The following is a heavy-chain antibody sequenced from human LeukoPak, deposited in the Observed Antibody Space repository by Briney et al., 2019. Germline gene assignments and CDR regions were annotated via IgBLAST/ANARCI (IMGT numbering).Heavy chain of an antibody. D-gene: IGHD5-12*01. J-gene: IGHJ6*03. CDR2: INHSGST. CDR1: GFTFGNYA. Sequence: SCAASGFTFGNYAMSWIRQPPGKGLEWIGEINHSGSTNYNPSLKSRVTISVDTPKNQFSLKLSSVTAADTAVYYCARVGSGYGTPDTGSYYYYYMDVWGKGTTVTVSS. CDR3: ARVGSGYGTPDTGSYYYYYMDV. V-gene: IGHV4-34*01.